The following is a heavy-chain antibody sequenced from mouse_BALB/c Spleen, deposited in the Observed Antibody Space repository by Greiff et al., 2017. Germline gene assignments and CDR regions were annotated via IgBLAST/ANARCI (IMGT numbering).Heavy chain of an antibody. D-gene: IGHD1-1*01. CDR2: IDPANGNT. CDR3: ARDTTGGGFDD. CDR1: GFNIKDTY. J-gene: IGHJ2*01. Sequence: EVQLQQSGAELVKPGASVKLSCTASGFNIKDTYMHWVKQRPEQGLEWIGRIDPANGNTKYDPKFQGKATITADTSSNTAYLQLSSLTSEDTAVYYCARDTTGGGFDDWGQGTTLTVSS. V-gene: IGHV14-3*02.